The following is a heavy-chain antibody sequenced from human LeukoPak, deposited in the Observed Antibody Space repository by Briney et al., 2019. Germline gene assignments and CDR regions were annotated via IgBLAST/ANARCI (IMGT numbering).Heavy chain of an antibody. CDR1: GGTFSSYA. J-gene: IGHJ4*02. CDR3: ARGGYSYGSFLDY. V-gene: IGHV1-69*05. Sequence: SVKVSCKASGGTFSSYAISWVRQAPGQGLEWMGGIIPIFGTANYAQKFQGRVTITTDESTSTAYMEPSSLRSEDMAVYYCARGGYSYGSFLDYWGQGTLVTVSS. D-gene: IGHD5-18*01. CDR2: IIPIFGTA.